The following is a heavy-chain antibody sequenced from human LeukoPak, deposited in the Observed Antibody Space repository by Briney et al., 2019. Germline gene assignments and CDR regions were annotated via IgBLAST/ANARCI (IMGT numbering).Heavy chain of an antibody. Sequence: GGSLRLSCAASGFIFSNYPMTWVRQAQGKGLEWVSAISGFGDRTVYADSVKGRFTISRDNSKSTLYLQMNSLKAEDTAIYYCGKEPWEGSGYIHYWGQGILVTVSS. V-gene: IGHV3-23*01. CDR2: ISGFGDRT. CDR3: GKEPWEGSGYIHY. D-gene: IGHD3-3*01. CDR1: GFIFSNYP. J-gene: IGHJ4*02.